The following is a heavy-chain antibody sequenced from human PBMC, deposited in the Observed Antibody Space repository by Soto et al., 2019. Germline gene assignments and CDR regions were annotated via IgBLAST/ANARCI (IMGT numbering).Heavy chain of an antibody. D-gene: IGHD1-1*01. Sequence: QVQLQESGPGLVKPSETLALTCTVSGASISSDYWSWIRQPPGKGLEWIGYVYYSGSTNYKPSLKRRVTISVGTSKNQFSLKLSSVAAADTAMYYCARDTTPSLWGQGTLVTVSS. J-gene: IGHJ4*02. CDR3: ARDTTPSL. CDR2: VYYSGST. V-gene: IGHV4-59*01. CDR1: GASISSDY.